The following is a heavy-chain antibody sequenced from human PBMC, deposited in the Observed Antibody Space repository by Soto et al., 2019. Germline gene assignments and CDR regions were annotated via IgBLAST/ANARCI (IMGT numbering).Heavy chain of an antibody. CDR3: AKESGAPAGTAEY. J-gene: IGHJ4*02. Sequence: QVQLQESGPGLVKPSETLSLTCTVSGASFSNSYWSWIRRPAGKGLEWIGRISASGNTNYNPSLKSRVTMSIATSKNQCSLKVTSVTAADTALYYCAKESGAPAGTAEYWGQGILVTVSS. V-gene: IGHV4-4*07. CDR1: GASFSNSY. CDR2: ISASGNT. D-gene: IGHD1-1*01.